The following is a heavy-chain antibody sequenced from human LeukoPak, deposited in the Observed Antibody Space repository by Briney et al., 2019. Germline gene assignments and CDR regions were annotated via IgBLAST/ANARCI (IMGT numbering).Heavy chain of an antibody. CDR1: GYSISSGYC. CDR2: IYHSGST. J-gene: IGHJ3*02. CDR3: ARRIGAAFDI. Sequence: SETLSLTCAVSGYSISSGYCWGWIRQPPGKGLEWIGSIYHSGSTYYNPSLKSRVTISVDTSKNQFSLKLSSVTAADTAVYYCARRIGAAFDIWGQGTMVTVSS. V-gene: IGHV4-38-2*01.